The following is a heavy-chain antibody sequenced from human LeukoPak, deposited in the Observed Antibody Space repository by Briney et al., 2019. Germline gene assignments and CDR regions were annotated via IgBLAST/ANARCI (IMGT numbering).Heavy chain of an antibody. V-gene: IGHV3-21*01. J-gene: IGHJ6*03. CDR1: GFTFSSYS. Sequence: GGSLRLSCAASGFTFSSYSMNWVRQAPGKGLEWVSSISSSSCYTYYADSVKGRFTISRDNAKNSLYLQMNSLRAEDTAVYYCARDGYCSGGSCYSGLYYYYYYMDVWGKGTTVTVSS. CDR3: ARDGYCSGGSCYSGLYYYYYYMDV. D-gene: IGHD2-15*01. CDR2: ISSSSCYT.